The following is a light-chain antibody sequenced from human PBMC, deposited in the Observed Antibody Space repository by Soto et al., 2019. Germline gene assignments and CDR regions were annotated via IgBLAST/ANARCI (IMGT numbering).Light chain of an antibody. J-gene: IGKJ1*01. CDR3: QQYVTLPWT. CDR1: HSISSNY. V-gene: IGKV3-20*01. Sequence: EIVLTQSPGTLSLSPGERATLSCRASHSISSNYLAWYQQKPGQAPRLLIYVASSRATGIPDRFSGSGSGTDFTLTISRLEPEDFAVYYCQQYVTLPWTFGQGTKVDIK. CDR2: VAS.